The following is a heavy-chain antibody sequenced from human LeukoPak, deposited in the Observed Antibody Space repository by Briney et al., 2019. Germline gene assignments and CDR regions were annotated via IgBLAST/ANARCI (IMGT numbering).Heavy chain of an antibody. D-gene: IGHD2-21*02. Sequence: SVKVSCKASGGTLWSYAMSWVRQAPGQGLEWMGGIIPMFGTTNYAQKFQGRVTISADTSTNTAYVEVRGLRSEDTAVYYCARATAKGNYYHGMDVWGKGTTVSVSS. J-gene: IGHJ6*04. V-gene: IGHV1-69*06. CDR2: IIPMFGTT. CDR3: ARATAKGNYYHGMDV. CDR1: GGTLWSYA.